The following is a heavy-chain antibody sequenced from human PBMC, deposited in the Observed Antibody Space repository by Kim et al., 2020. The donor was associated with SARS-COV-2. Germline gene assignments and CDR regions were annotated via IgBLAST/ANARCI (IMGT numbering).Heavy chain of an antibody. CDR3: ARDVDPLRYFDWGDHSDWCFDH. J-gene: IGHJ2*01. D-gene: IGHD3-9*01. CDR1: GFAFSNFW. Sequence: GGSLRLSCAASGFAFSNFWMSWVRQAPGKGLEWVANINQDGSDKSYADSVKGRFTVFRDNAKNSLHLQMNSLRAEDTAVYYCARDVDPLRYFDWGDHSDWCFDHWGRGTLVTVSS. CDR2: INQDGSDK. V-gene: IGHV3-7*03.